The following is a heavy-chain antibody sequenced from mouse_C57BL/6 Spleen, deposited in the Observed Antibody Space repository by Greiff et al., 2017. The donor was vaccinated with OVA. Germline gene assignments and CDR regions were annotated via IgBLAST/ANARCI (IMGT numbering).Heavy chain of an antibody. Sequence: QVQLQQPGAELVKPGASVKMSCKASGYTFTSYWITWVKQRPGQGLEWIGDIYPGSGSTNYNEKFKSKATLTVDTSSSTAYMPLSSLTSEDSAVYYCARRDYYYGSSGFDYWGQGTTLTVSS. CDR2: IYPGSGST. V-gene: IGHV1-55*01. CDR1: GYTFTSYW. D-gene: IGHD1-1*01. J-gene: IGHJ2*01. CDR3: ARRDYYYGSSGFDY.